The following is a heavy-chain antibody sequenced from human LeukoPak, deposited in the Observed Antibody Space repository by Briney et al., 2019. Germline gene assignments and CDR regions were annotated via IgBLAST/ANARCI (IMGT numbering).Heavy chain of an antibody. CDR2: INPKSGGT. D-gene: IGHD3-22*01. Sequence: ASVKVSCKASGYTFSDYYTHWVRPAPGQGLEWMGWINPKSGGTDYAQKFQGRVAMTRDTSISTAYMELSRLRSDDTAVYYCARGGNYYNIESNWFDSWGQGTLVTVSS. CDR3: ARGGNYYNIESNWFDS. CDR1: GYTFSDYY. J-gene: IGHJ5*01. V-gene: IGHV1-2*02.